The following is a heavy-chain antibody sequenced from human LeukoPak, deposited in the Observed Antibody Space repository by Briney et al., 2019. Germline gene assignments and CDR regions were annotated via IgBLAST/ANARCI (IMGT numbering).Heavy chain of an antibody. V-gene: IGHV3-23*01. CDR2: IRGSGGSA. J-gene: IGHJ4*02. D-gene: IGHD6-13*01. Sequence: GGSLRLSCAASGFTFSSYTMNWVRQAPGKGLEWVSTIRGSGGSAYYADSVKGRFTISRDNSKNTLYLQMNSLRAEDTAVYYCAKSIAAARTPVDYWGQGTLVTVSS. CDR1: GFTFSSYT. CDR3: AKSIAAARTPVDY.